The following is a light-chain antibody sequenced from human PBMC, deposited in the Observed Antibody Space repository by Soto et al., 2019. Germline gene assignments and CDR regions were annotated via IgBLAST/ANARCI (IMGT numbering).Light chain of an antibody. CDR2: AAS. V-gene: IGKV1-17*03. CDR1: QGIRSW. J-gene: IGKJ1*01. CDR3: LQHNSYPRT. Sequence: IQMTQSPSSVSASVGDTVTITCRASQGIRSWLAWYQQKPGTAPKRLIYAASSLQSGVPSRFSGSGSGTEFTLTISSLQPEDFATYYCLQHNSYPRTFGQGTKV.